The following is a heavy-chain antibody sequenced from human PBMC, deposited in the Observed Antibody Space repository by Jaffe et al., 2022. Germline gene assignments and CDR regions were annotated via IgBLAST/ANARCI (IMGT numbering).Heavy chain of an antibody. D-gene: IGHD3-16*02. J-gene: IGHJ4*02. CDR1: GGSFSGYY. CDR3: ARGPAGGRYDYIWGSYREGFRSPPQDY. Sequence: QVQLQQWGAGLLKPSETLSLTCAVYGGSFSGYYWSWIRQPPGKGLEWIGEINHSGSTNYNPSLKSRVTISVDTSKNQFSLKLSSVTAADTAVYYCARGPAGGRYDYIWGSYREGFRSPPQDYWGQGTLVTVSS. V-gene: IGHV4-34*01. CDR2: INHSGST.